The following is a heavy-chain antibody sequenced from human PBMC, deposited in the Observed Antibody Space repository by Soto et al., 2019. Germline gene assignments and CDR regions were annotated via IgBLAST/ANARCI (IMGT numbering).Heavy chain of an antibody. D-gene: IGHD1-26*01. V-gene: IGHV4-31*03. J-gene: IGHJ4*02. CDR3: GREGLWGARVGE. CDR2: IYYSGRT. Sequence: SETLSLTCTVSGGSISSGYYWTWIRQHPGKGLEWIGYIYYSGRTLYNPSLKSRAAISVDTSKNQFSRNLTSVTAADTAVYYCGREGLWGARVGEWGQGTLVTVSS. CDR1: GGSISSGYY.